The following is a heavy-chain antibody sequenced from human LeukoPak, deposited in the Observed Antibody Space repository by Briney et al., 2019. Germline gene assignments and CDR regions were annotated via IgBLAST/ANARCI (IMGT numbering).Heavy chain of an antibody. CDR3: ARDRGSGCCDRFDY. J-gene: IGHJ4*02. CDR1: GYTFTDYY. CDR2: ISGYYGNT. Sequence: ASVKGSCKASGYTFTDYYMHWVRHAPGQGLEWMGWISGYYGNTNYAQKFQGRVTMTTDTSPSTAYMELKSLRSDDTAVYYCARDRGSGCCDRFDYWGQGTLVTVSS. V-gene: IGHV1-18*01. D-gene: IGHD3-10*01.